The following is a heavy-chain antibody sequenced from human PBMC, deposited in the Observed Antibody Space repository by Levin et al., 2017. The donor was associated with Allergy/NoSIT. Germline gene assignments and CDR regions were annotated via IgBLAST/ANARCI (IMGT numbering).Heavy chain of an antibody. CDR1: GFTFSTYA. J-gene: IGHJ4*02. CDR2: ITGSGGST. Sequence: SGGSLRLSCAASGFTFSTYAMSWVRQVPGKGLEWVSAITGSGGSTYHADSVKGRFTISRDNPKNTLYLQMNSLRADDTAVYYCAKDFHSSGWYRHFDYWGQGTPVTVSS. CDR3: AKDFHSSGWYRHFDY. D-gene: IGHD6-19*01. V-gene: IGHV3-23*01.